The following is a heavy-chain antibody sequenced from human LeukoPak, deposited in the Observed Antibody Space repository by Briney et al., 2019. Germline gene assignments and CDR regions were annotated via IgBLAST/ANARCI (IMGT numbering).Heavy chain of an antibody. CDR2: IRYDGSNK. V-gene: IGHV3-30*02. D-gene: IGHD5-12*01. CDR1: GFTFSSYG. Sequence: GGSLGLSCAASGFTFSSYGMHWVRQAPGKGLEWVAFIRYDGSNKYYADSVKGRFTISRDNSKNTLYLQMNSLRAEDTAVYYCAKDLLRYSGYDYHSPFDYWGQGTLVTVSS. J-gene: IGHJ4*02. CDR3: AKDLLRYSGYDYHSPFDY.